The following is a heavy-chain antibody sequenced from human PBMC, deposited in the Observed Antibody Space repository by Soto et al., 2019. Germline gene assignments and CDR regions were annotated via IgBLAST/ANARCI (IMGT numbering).Heavy chain of an antibody. V-gene: IGHV1-2*04. J-gene: IGHJ4*02. D-gene: IGHD6-13*01. CDR1: GYTFTGYS. CDR2: INPNSGDT. CDR3: VRVHSSSYHFFDY. Sequence: ASVKVSCKASGYTFTGYSMHWVRQAPGQGLEWMGWINPNSGDTNYAQKFQGWVTMTRDTSISTAYMELSSLRAEDTAVYYCVRVHSSSYHFFDYWGQGTLVTVSS.